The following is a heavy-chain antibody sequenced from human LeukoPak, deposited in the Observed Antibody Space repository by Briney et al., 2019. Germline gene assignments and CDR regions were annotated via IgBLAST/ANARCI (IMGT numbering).Heavy chain of an antibody. CDR3: ARFTLYYYGSGSLNAYYFDY. CDR1: GGSFSGYY. J-gene: IGHJ4*02. CDR2: INHSGST. Sequence: SETLSLTCAVYGGSFSGYYWSWIRQPPGKGLEWIGEINHSGSTNYSPSLKSRVTISLDTSKNKFSLKLSSVTAADTAVYYCARFTLYYYGSGSLNAYYFDYWGQGTLVTVSS. V-gene: IGHV4-34*01. D-gene: IGHD3-10*01.